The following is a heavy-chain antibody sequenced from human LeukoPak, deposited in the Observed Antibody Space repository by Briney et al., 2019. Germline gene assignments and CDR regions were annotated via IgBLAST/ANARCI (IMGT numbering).Heavy chain of an antibody. Sequence: ASVKVSCKASGYTFTSYDINWVRQATGQGLEWMGWMNPNSGNTGYAQKFQGRVTITRNTSISTAYMELSSLRSEDTPVYYCARATWGSPPDYWGQGTLVTVSS. CDR2: MNPNSGNT. V-gene: IGHV1-8*03. D-gene: IGHD3-16*01. J-gene: IGHJ4*02. CDR3: ARATWGSPPDY. CDR1: GYTFTSYD.